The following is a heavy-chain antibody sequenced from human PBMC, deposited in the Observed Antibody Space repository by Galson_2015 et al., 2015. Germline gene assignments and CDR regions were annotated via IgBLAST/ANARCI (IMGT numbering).Heavy chain of an antibody. CDR3: ARDYASRRNGGGEFDY. CDR2: GNT. V-gene: IGHV1-3*01. D-gene: IGHD1-1*01. J-gene: IGHJ4*02. Sequence: GNTKYSQKFQGRVTITRDTSASTAYMELSSLRSEDTAVYYCARDYASRRNGGGEFDYWGQGTLVTVSS.